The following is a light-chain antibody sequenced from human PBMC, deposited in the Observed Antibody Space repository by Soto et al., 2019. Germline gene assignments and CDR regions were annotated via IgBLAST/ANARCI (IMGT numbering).Light chain of an antibody. J-gene: IGKJ5*01. CDR3: QQRSNWPPN. CDR2: GAT. Sequence: DIAMTQSPSSVSASFGDRVTITCGASQGISTWLAWYQQKPGKAPKLLIYGATSLQSGVPSRFSGSGYGTDFNLTISSLETEDFAVYYCQQRSNWPPNFGQGTRVEIK. CDR1: QGISTW. V-gene: IGKV1-12*01.